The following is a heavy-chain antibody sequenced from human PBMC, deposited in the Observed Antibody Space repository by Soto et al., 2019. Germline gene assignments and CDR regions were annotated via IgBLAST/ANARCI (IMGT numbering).Heavy chain of an antibody. CDR2: ITSSGDTI. Sequence: GGSLRLSCAASGFTFSDSYMSWIRQAPGKGLEWLSYITSSGDTIYYADSVRGRFTISRDNARNSLYLRMNSLRDDDTAVYYCATAANDSTTSHHSPQIIFDNWGQGTLVTVSS. CDR1: GFTFSDSY. V-gene: IGHV3-11*01. J-gene: IGHJ4*02. D-gene: IGHD2-2*01. CDR3: ATAANDSTTSHHSPQIIFDN.